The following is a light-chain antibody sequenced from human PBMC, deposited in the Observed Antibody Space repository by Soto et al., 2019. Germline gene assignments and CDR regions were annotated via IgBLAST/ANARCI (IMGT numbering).Light chain of an antibody. Sequence: QSALTQPASVSGSPGQSITISCTGTSSDVGGYDYVSWYQQHPGKAPKLIIFEVSNRPSGVSNRFSGSKSGNTASLTISGLQAEDESDYYCSSYASTGPWVFGGGTKVTVL. CDR2: EVS. CDR1: SSDVGGYDY. J-gene: IGLJ3*02. V-gene: IGLV2-14*01. CDR3: SSYASTGPWV.